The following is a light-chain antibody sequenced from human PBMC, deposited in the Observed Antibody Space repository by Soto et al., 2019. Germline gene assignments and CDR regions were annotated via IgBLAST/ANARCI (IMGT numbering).Light chain of an antibody. CDR1: RSNIGHNF. Sequence: QAVVTQPPSLSATPGQRVTISCSGSRSNIGHNFVSWYQSLPGTVPKLLIYDNDKRPAGIRARFSGSKSGTSATLDISGLQSEDEAGYYCATRDGSLSAVVFGGGTKVTVL. V-gene: IGLV1-51*01. CDR3: ATRDGSLSAVV. CDR2: DND. J-gene: IGLJ2*01.